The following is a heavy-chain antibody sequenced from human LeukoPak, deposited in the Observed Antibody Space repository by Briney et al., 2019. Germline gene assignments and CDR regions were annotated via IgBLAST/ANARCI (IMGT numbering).Heavy chain of an antibody. D-gene: IGHD2-8*02. V-gene: IGHV3-23*01. J-gene: IGHJ4*02. CDR1: GFTFSDHY. CDR3: AKRVSPGVTGGFAFDY. Sequence: PGGSLRLSCAASGFTFSDHYIDWVRQAPGKGLEWVSGISASGGTTYYADSEKGRFTISRDNAKNTLYLQMNSLRAEDTAVYYCAKRVSPGVTGGFAFDYWGQGTLVTVSS. CDR2: ISASGGTT.